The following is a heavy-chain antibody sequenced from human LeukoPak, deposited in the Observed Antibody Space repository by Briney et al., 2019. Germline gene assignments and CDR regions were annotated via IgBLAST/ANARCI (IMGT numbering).Heavy chain of an antibody. D-gene: IGHD3-3*01. CDR1: GYTLSSYG. V-gene: IGHV1-18*04. Sequence: WASVKVSCKAFGYTLSSYGISWPRQAPGQGLEWIGWISGYNYKTKYAQTFQGRVAMTIDTSTKTVSMELRILRSDDTAVYYCARDHEGSPFWRDAFDIWGQGTMVTASS. J-gene: IGHJ3*02. CDR3: ARDHEGSPFWRDAFDI. CDR2: ISGYNYKT.